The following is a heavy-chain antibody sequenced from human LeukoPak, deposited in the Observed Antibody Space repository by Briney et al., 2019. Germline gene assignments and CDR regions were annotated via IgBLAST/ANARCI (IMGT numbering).Heavy chain of an antibody. CDR3: ARADPYSSSGFDY. J-gene: IGHJ4*02. Sequence: GGSLRLSCAASGFTFSSYSMHWVRQAPGKGLEFVSGISSNGGSIYYANSVKGRFTISRDNAENSLDLRMNSLRAEDTAVYYCARADPYSSSGFDYWGQGTLVTVSS. CDR2: ISSNGGSI. V-gene: IGHV3-64*01. CDR1: GFTFSSYS. D-gene: IGHD6-13*01.